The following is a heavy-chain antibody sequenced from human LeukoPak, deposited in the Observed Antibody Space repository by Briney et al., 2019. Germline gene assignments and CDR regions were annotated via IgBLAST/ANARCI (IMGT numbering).Heavy chain of an antibody. CDR1: GFTFSSYG. D-gene: IGHD4-17*01. J-gene: IGHJ4*02. CDR2: ISYDGSNR. Sequence: GGSLRLSCAASGFTFSSYGMHWVRQAPAKGLEGVPAISYDGSNRYYADSVKGRFTISRDNSKNTLYLQMNSLRTEDTAVYYCAKDMGGGGDDDALFDYWGQGTLVTVSS. V-gene: IGHV3-30*18. CDR3: AKDMGGGGDDDALFDY.